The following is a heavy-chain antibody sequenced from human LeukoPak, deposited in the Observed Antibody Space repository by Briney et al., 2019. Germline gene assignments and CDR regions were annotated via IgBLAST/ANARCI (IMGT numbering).Heavy chain of an antibody. CDR1: GGSISSYY. CDR2: IYTSGST. J-gene: IGHJ5*02. D-gene: IGHD6-19*01. V-gene: IGHV4-4*07. Sequence: AETLSLTRSVSGGSISSYYWSWIRQPAGKALECFGCIYTSGSTNYTPPLKSRVTMSVDTSKNQFAVQLSSVTAADTAVYYCARVPAVAGSWFDPWGQGTLVTVSS. CDR3: ARVPAVAGSWFDP.